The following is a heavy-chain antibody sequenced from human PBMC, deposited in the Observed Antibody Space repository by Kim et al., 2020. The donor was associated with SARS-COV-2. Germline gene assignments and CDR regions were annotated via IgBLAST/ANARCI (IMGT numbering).Heavy chain of an antibody. J-gene: IGHJ5*02. CDR3: AKARLDPNWFDP. CDR2: ISYDGSNK. CDR1: GFTFSSYG. V-gene: IGHV3-30*18. Sequence: GGSLRLSCAASGFTFSSYGMHWVRQAPGKGLEWVAVISYDGSNKYYADSVKGRFTISRDNSKNTLYLQMNSLRAEDTAVYYCAKARLDPNWFDPWGQGTLVTVSS. D-gene: IGHD3-3*01.